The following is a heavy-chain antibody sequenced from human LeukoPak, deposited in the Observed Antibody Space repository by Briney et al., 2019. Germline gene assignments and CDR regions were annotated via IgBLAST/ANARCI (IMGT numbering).Heavy chain of an antibody. CDR3: ARTYCSGGSCPFDY. CDR1: GYSISSGYY. V-gene: IGHV4-38-2*02. Sequence: SETLSLTCTVSGYSISSGYYWGWIRQPPGKGLEWIASIYHSGSTYYNPSLKSRVTISVDTSKNQISLKLSSVTAADTAVYYCARTYCSGGSCPFDYWGQGTLVSVSS. CDR2: IYHSGST. D-gene: IGHD2-15*01. J-gene: IGHJ4*02.